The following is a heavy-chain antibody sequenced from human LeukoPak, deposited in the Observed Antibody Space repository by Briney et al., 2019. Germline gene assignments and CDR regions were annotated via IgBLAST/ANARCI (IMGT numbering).Heavy chain of an antibody. CDR2: ISYDGSNK. CDR1: GFTFSSYG. Sequence: PGGSLRLSCAASGFTFSSYGMHWVRQAPGKGLEWVAVISYDGSNKSYAASVKGRFTISRDNSKNTLYLQMNSLRAEDTAVYYCAKDWTVVPAASLYWGQGTLVTVSS. J-gene: IGHJ4*02. D-gene: IGHD2-2*01. V-gene: IGHV3-30*18. CDR3: AKDWTVVPAASLY.